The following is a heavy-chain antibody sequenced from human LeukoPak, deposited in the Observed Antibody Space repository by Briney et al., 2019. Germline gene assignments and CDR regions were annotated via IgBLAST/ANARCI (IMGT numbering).Heavy chain of an antibody. CDR3: ASALVVPATFDY. CDR2: IKQDGTEV. J-gene: IGHJ4*02. CDR1: GFTFSSHW. D-gene: IGHD2-2*01. Sequence: PGGSLRLSCAASGFTFSSHWMSWVRQAPGKGPEWVANIKQDGTEVYYVDSVKGRFTISRDNSKNTLYLQMNSLRAEDTAVYYCASALVVPATFDYWGQGTLVTVSS. V-gene: IGHV3-7*03.